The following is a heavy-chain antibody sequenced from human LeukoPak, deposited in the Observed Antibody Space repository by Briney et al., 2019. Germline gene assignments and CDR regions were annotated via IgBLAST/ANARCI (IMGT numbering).Heavy chain of an antibody. J-gene: IGHJ4*02. CDR2: IYSGGST. Sequence: GGSLRLSCAASGFTVTTNYMSWVRQAPGKGLEWVSVIYSGGSTYYADSVKGRFTISRHNSKNTLYLQMDSLRDEDTAVYYCARIRDNYDGSAVDYWGQGTLVTVSS. CDR3: ARIRDNYDGSAVDY. V-gene: IGHV3-53*04. CDR1: GFTVTTNY. D-gene: IGHD3-22*01.